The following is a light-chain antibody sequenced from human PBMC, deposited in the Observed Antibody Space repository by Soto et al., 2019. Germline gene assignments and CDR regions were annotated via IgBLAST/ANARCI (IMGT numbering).Light chain of an antibody. CDR1: SSNIGSNT. V-gene: IGLV1-44*01. Sequence: QSVLTQPPSASGTPGQRVTISCSGSSSNIGSNTVNWYQQLPGTAPKLLIRSNNQRPSGVPDRFSGSKSGTSASLVISGLQSEDEADYYCAAWDDSLNVLFGGGTQLTVL. CDR3: AAWDDSLNVL. J-gene: IGLJ7*01. CDR2: SNN.